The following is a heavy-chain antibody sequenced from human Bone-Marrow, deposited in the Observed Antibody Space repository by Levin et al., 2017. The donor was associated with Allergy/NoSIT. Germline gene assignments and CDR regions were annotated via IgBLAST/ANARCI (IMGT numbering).Heavy chain of an antibody. Sequence: GESLKISCAASGFTFSRYWMTWVRQAPGKGLEWLANIKQDGSETYYLDSVEGRLTISRDNSKNTIYLQMNSLRAEDTAIYYCAKVRRGLDAFDIWGQGTMVTVSS. CDR2: IKQDGSET. CDR1: GFTFSRYW. J-gene: IGHJ3*02. CDR3: AKVRRGLDAFDI. V-gene: IGHV3-7*03. D-gene: IGHD3/OR15-3a*01.